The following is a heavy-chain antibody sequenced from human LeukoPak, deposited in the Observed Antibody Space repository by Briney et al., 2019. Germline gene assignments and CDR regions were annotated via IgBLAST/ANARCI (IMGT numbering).Heavy chain of an antibody. J-gene: IGHJ5*02. D-gene: IGHD6-6*01. CDR2: INSDGSST. V-gene: IGHV3-74*01. CDR3: ASAFSSSSGRWFDP. CDR1: GFTFSSYW. Sequence: GGSLRLSCAASGFTFSSYWMHWVRQAPGKRLVWVSRINSDGSSTSYADSVKGRFTISRDNAKNTLYLQMNSLRAEDTAVYYCASAFSSSSGRWFDPWGQGTLVTVSS.